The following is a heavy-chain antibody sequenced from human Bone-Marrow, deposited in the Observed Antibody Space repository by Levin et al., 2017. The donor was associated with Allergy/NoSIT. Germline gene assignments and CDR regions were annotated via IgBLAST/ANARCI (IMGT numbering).Heavy chain of an antibody. CDR2: IWYDGSKK. CDR3: ARGIVVVVAATSNWFDP. D-gene: IGHD2-15*01. CDR1: GFTFSSYG. V-gene: IGHV3-33*01. J-gene: IGHJ5*02. Sequence: GESLKISCAASGFTFSSYGMHWVRQAPGKGLEWVAVIWYDGSKKYYGDSVKGRFTISRDNSKNYLQMNSLRAEDTAVYYCARGIVVVVAATSNWFDPWGQGTLVTVSS.